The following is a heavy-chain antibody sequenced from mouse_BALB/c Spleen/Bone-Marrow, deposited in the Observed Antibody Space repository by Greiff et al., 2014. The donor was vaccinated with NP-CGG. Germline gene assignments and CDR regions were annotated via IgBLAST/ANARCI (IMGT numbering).Heavy chain of an antibody. CDR3: AKANRYGYAMDY. V-gene: IGHV2-3*01. CDR2: IWGDGST. J-gene: IGHJ4*01. CDR1: GFSLSSYG. Sequence: VMLVESGPGLVAPSQSLSITCTVSGFSLSSYGVSWVRQPPGKGLEWLGVIWGDGSTNYHSALISRLSISKDNSKSQVFFLKLNSLQTDDTATFYCAKANRYGYAMDYWGQGTSVTVSS. D-gene: IGHD1-1*01.